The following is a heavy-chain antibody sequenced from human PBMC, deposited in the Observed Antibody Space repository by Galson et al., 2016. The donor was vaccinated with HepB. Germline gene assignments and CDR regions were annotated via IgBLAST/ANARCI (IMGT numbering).Heavy chain of an antibody. CDR2: ISSGSSAI. CDR1: GFTFSGYN. CDR3: ARDNWDDAGCSVDH. D-gene: IGHD1-20*01. V-gene: IGHV3-48*01. Sequence: SLRLSCAASGFTFSGYNMDWVRQAPGKGLEWVSYISSGSSAIYYADSVKGRFTISRDNAKNTLYLEMNSLRAEDTAVYYCARDNWDDAGCSVDHWGQGTLVTVSS. J-gene: IGHJ4*02.